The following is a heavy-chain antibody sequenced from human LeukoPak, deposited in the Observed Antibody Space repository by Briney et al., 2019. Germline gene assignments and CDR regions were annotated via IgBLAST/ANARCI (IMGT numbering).Heavy chain of an antibody. D-gene: IGHD6-19*01. CDR1: GFTVNSNY. CDR2: IYSGGTT. Sequence: GGSLRLSCAASGFTVNSNYMSWVRQAPGKGLEWVSVIYSGGTTYYAESVKGRFTISRDNSKNTLYLQMNSLKIEDTAVYYCTTAATEQWLPGFDYWGQGTLVTVSS. CDR3: TTAATEQWLPGFDY. J-gene: IGHJ4*02. V-gene: IGHV3-66*01.